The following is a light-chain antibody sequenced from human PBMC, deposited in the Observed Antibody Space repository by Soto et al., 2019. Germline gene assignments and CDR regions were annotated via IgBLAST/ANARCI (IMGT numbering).Light chain of an antibody. CDR3: QLYGSSPLFT. J-gene: IGKJ3*01. V-gene: IGKV3-20*01. Sequence: IVLTQSPDTLSLSPGERATLSCRASQSISSTYLAWFQQKAGQTPRLLISGASSRATGIPERFSDSGSGTDFTLTISRLEPEDFAVYWCQLYGSSPLFTFGPGTKVDIK. CDR2: GAS. CDR1: QSISSTY.